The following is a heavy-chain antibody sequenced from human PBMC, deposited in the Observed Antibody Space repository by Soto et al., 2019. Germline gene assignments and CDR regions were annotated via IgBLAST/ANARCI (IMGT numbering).Heavy chain of an antibody. CDR2: IYPGDSDT. D-gene: IGHD3-10*01. J-gene: IGHJ6*02. CDR3: ARHGSGSYHELYYYYGMDV. V-gene: IGHV5-51*01. CDR1: GYSFTSYW. Sequence: PGESLKISCKGSGYSFTSYWIGWVRQMPGKGLEWMGIIYPGDSDTRYSPSFQGQVTISADKSISTAYLQWSSLKASDTAMYYCARHGSGSYHELYYYYGMDVWGQGTTVTVSS.